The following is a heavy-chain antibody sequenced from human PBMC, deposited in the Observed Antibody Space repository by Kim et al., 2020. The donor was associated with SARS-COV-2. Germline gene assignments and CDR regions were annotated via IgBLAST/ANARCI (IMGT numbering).Heavy chain of an antibody. J-gene: IGHJ6*02. Sequence: GESLKISCKGSGYSFTSYWIGWVRQMPGKGLEWMGIIYPGDSDTRYSPSFQGQVTISADKSISTAYLQWSSLKASDTAMYYCARVGAVADSYYYYGMDVWGQGTTVTVSS. CDR2: IYPGDSDT. D-gene: IGHD6-19*01. CDR3: ARVGAVADSYYYYGMDV. CDR1: GYSFTSYW. V-gene: IGHV5-51*01.